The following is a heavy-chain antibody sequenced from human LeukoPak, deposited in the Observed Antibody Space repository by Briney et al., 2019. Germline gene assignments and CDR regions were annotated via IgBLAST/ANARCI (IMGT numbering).Heavy chain of an antibody. CDR2: IYYSGST. J-gene: IGHJ4*02. CDR1: GGSVSSGSYY. CDR3: ARLGGYKVQIDY. Sequence: SETLSLTCTVSGGSVSSGSYYWSWIRQPPGTGLEWIGYIYYSGSTNYNPSLKSRVTISVDTPKNQFSLKLSSVTAADTAVYYCARLGGYKVQIDYWGQGTLVTVSS. V-gene: IGHV4-61*01. D-gene: IGHD5-24*01.